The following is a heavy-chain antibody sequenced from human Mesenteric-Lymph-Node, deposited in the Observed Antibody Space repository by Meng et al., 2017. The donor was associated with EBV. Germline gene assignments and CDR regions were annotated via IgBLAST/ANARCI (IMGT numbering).Heavy chain of an antibody. CDR3: ARSYDSSGYQFDP. V-gene: IGHV4-30-4*01. D-gene: IGHD3-22*01. Sequence: QVQLQESGPGLVKPSPTLSLTCAVSGGSLSSGGYYWSWIRQPPGKGLEWIVYISDGGNTYYNPSLKSRLSISVDTSKNQFSLKLTSVTAADTAVYYCARSYDSSGYQFDPWGQGTLGTVSA. CDR2: ISDGGNT. CDR1: GGSLSSGGYY. J-gene: IGHJ5*02.